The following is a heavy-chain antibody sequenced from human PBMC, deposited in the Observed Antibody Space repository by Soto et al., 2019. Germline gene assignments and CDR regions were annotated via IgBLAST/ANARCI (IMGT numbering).Heavy chain of an antibody. J-gene: IGHJ4*02. CDR2: ISAYNGNT. CDR3: ASGEDCSSTSCYAGPIDY. V-gene: IGHV1-18*01. D-gene: IGHD2-2*01. Sequence: QVQLVQSGAEVKKPGASVKVSCKASGYTFTSYGISWVRQAPGQGLEWMGWISAYNGNTNYAQKLQGRVTMTTDTSTSTAYMELRSLRSDDTAVYYCASGEDCSSTSCYAGPIDYWGQGTLVTVSS. CDR1: GYTFTSYG.